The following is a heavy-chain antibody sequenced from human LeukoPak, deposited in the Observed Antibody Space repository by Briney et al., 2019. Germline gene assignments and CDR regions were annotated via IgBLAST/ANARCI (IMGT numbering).Heavy chain of an antibody. CDR2: IYYSGST. CDR3: ARVEVPELCGGDCYSEIWFDP. J-gene: IGHJ5*02. Sequence: MPSETLSLTCTVSGGSISSYYWSWIRQPPGKGLEWIGYIYYSGSTNYNPSLKSRVTISVDTSKNQFSLKLRSVTAADTAVYYCARVEVPELCGGDCYSEIWFDPWGQGTLVTVSS. V-gene: IGHV4-59*01. CDR1: GGSISSYY. D-gene: IGHD2-21*02.